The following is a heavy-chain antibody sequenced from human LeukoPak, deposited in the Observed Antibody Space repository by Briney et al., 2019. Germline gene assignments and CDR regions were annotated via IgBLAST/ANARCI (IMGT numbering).Heavy chain of an antibody. V-gene: IGHV4-59*01. J-gene: IGHJ6*03. D-gene: IGHD1-7*01. CDR3: ATSFWNYSYYYYYMDV. Sequence: SETLSLTCTVSGGSISSYYWSWIRQPPGKGLEWIGYIYYSGSTNYNPSLKSRVTISVDTSKNQFSLKLSSVTAADTAVYYCATSFWNYSYYYYYMDVWGEGTTVTVSS. CDR2: IYYSGST. CDR1: GGSISSYY.